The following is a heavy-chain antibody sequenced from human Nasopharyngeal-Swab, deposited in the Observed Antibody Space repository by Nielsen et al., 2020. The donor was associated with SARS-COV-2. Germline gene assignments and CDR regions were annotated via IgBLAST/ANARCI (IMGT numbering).Heavy chain of an antibody. CDR2: IYSGGST. D-gene: IGHD3-3*01. CDR3: AGPSYYDFWSGYHFDY. J-gene: IGHJ4*02. CDR1: GFTVSSNY. V-gene: IGHV3-66*01. Sequence: GESPKISCAASGFTVSSNYMSWVRQAPGKGLEWVSVIYSGGSTYYADSVKGRFTISRDNSKNTLYLQMNSLRAEDTAVYYCAGPSYYDFWSGYHFDYWGQGTLVTVSS.